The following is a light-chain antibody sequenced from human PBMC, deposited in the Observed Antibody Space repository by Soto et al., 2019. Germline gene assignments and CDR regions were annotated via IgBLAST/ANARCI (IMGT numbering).Light chain of an antibody. Sequence: EIVLTQSPGTLSLSPGEIATLSCRASQNVDTKYLAWYQLKPGQAPRIIIFGAPGRATGIPDWFSGSGSGKDFTLTISRLGPEDFAVYYCQQYGSLSWTFGQVTRVEIK. CDR1: QNVDTKY. J-gene: IGKJ1*01. V-gene: IGKV3-20*01. CDR2: GAP. CDR3: QQYGSLSWT.